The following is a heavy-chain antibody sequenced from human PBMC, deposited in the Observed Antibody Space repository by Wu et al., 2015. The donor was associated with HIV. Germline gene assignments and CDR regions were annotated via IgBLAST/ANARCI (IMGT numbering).Heavy chain of an antibody. CDR1: GYTFSGYY. V-gene: IGHV1-2*02. CDR3: ARYPLWQLPNYSYDYGMDV. D-gene: IGHD2-15*01. CDR2: INPDSGGT. J-gene: IGHJ6*02. Sequence: QVQLVQSGAEVKKPGASVKVSCKASGYTFSGYYMHWVRQAPGQGLEWMGWINPDSGGTNYAQKFQGRVTMTRDTSISTAYMELSRLRSDDTAVYYCARYPLWQLPNYSYDYGMDVVGPTGPRVTVSS.